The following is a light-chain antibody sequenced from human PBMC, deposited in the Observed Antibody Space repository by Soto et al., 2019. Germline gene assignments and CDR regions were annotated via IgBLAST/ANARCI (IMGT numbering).Light chain of an antibody. J-gene: IGKJ1*01. CDR1: QSVGSRF. Sequence: EIVLTQSPGTLSLSPGERATLSCRASQSVGSRFLAWYQQKPGQAPRLLIYGASNRATGIPDRFSGSGSGTDFTLTITRLEPEDFAMYYCQRYDSLRTFGQGTKVDIK. CDR2: GAS. V-gene: IGKV3-20*01. CDR3: QRYDSLRT.